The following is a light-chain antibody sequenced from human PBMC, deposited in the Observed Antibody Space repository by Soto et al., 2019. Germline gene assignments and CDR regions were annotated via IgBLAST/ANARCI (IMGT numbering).Light chain of an antibody. Sequence: AIRMTQSPSSLSASTGDRVTITCRASQGISSYLAWYQQKPGKAPKLLIYAASTLQSGVPSRFSGSGSGTDFTLTISCLRSEDFATYYCQKYYSYPPSFGGVTKVEIK. J-gene: IGKJ4*01. CDR2: AAS. CDR3: QKYYSYPPS. CDR1: QGISSY. V-gene: IGKV1-8*01.